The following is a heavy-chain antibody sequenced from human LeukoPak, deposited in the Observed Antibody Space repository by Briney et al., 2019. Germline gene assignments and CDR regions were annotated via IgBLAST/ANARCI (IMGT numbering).Heavy chain of an antibody. CDR3: ARPRGYYDSSGIIDY. J-gene: IGHJ4*02. CDR1: GGSFSGYY. Sequence: SETLSLTCAVYGGSFSGYYWSWIRQPPGKGLEWIGEINHSGSTNYNPSLKSRVTISVDTSKNQFSLKLSSVTAADTAVYYCARPRGYYDSSGIIDYWGQGTLVTVSS. V-gene: IGHV4-34*01. D-gene: IGHD3-22*01. CDR2: INHSGST.